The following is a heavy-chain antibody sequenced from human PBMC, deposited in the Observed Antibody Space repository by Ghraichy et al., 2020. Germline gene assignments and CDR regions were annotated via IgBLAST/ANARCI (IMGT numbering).Heavy chain of an antibody. CDR2: IYSGGST. CDR1: GFTVSSNY. V-gene: IGHV3-66*02. D-gene: IGHD3-10*01. Sequence: GGSLRLSCAASGFTVSSNYMSWVRQAPGKGLEWVSVIYSGGSTYFEATVKGRFTISRDNSKNTLYLQMNSLRAEDTAVYYCARDRYYYGSGRRGFFDYWGQGTLVTFSS. J-gene: IGHJ4*02. CDR3: ARDRYYYGSGRRGFFDY.